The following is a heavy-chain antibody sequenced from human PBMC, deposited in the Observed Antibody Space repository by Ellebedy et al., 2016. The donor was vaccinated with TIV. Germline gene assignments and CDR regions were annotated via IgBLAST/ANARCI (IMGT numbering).Heavy chain of an antibody. CDR2: VHIDGTT. D-gene: IGHD6-13*01. CDR3: ARGAPSVEAAGAFDI. J-gene: IGHJ3*02. V-gene: IGHV4-4*07. CDR1: GGSISTYY. Sequence: SETLSLTXTVSGGSISTYYWSCLRQTAGKGLEWIGRVHIDGTTNYNPSIQSRVTMSLDTSKNQFSLMLSSVTAADTAVYYCARGAPSVEAAGAFDIWGQGTMVTVSS.